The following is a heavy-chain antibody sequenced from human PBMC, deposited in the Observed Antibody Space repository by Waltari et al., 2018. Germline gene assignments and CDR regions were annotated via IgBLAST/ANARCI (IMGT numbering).Heavy chain of an antibody. J-gene: IGHJ5*01. CDR1: GDSVSSDSAA. D-gene: IGHD1-26*01. CDR3: ARGYSGNYDS. V-gene: IGHV6-1*01. CDR2: TDYRSKWYD. Sequence: QVQLQQSGPGLVKPSQTLSPTCAISGDSVSSDSAAWNWIRQSPSRGLEWLGRTDYRSKWYDDYAVSVKRRITINSDTSKNEFSLQLNSVTPEDTAVYYCARGYSGNYDSWGQGTLVTVSS.